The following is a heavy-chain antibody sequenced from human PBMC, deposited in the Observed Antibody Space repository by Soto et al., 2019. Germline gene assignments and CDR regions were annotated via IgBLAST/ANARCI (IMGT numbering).Heavy chain of an antibody. CDR3: ARGYYDYVWGSYRQRNWFDP. V-gene: IGHV1-2*02. D-gene: IGHD3-16*02. Sequence: ASVKVSCKASGYTFTGYYMHWVRQAPGQGLEWMGWINPNSGGTNYAQKFQGRVTMTRDTSISTAYMELSRLRSDDTAVYYCARGYYDYVWGSYRQRNWFDPWGQGTLVTVS. J-gene: IGHJ5*02. CDR1: GYTFTGYY. CDR2: INPNSGGT.